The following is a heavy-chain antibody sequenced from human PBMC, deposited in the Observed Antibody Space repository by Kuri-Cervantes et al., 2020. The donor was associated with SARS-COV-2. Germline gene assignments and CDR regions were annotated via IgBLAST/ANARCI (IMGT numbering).Heavy chain of an antibody. J-gene: IGHJ2*01. V-gene: IGHV3-33*01. CDR3: ARTSLTGYWYFDL. CDR1: GFTFSSYG. D-gene: IGHD1-14*01. Sequence: GESLKISCAASGFTFSSYGMHWVRQAPGKGLEWVAVIWYDGSNKYYADSVRGRFTISRDNSKNTLYLQMNSLRAEDTAVYYCARTSLTGYWYFDLWGRGTRV. CDR2: IWYDGSNK.